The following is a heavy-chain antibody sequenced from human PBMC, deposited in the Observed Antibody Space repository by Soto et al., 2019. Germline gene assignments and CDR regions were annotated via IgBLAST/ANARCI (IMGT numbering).Heavy chain of an antibody. CDR1: GGSINSGDYY. V-gene: IGHV4-30-4*01. J-gene: IGHJ5*02. CDR3: ARDRRWLPRGPNNWLDL. Sequence: TLSLTCTVSGGSINSGDYYWTWVRQPPGKGLEWIGYIYYDGNSQHNPSLKSRVTMSIDASKNQFSLNLSSVTAADTAVYYCARDRRWLPRGPNNWLDLWGQGTQVTVSS. CDR2: IYYDGNS. D-gene: IGHD5-12*01.